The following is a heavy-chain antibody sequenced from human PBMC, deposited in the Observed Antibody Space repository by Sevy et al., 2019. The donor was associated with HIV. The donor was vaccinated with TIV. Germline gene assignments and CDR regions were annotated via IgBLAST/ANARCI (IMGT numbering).Heavy chain of an antibody. J-gene: IGHJ4*02. CDR1: GFTFSSYK. D-gene: IGHD1-20*01. Sequence: GGSLRLSCAASGFTFSSYKMIWVRQAPGKGLEWVSSISGSSTYISYADSVKGRFTISRDNAENSLFLQMISLRAEDTAVYYCASLYNGFDYWGQGTLVTVSS. V-gene: IGHV3-21*01. CDR3: ASLYNGFDY. CDR2: ISGSSTYI.